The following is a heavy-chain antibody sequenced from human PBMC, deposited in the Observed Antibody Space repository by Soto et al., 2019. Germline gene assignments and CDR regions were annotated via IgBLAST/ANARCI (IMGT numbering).Heavy chain of an antibody. CDR3: ADLKWSRSYLP. V-gene: IGHV3-72*01. Sequence: PGGSLRLSCAVSGFTFDDHYIDWVRQAPGKGLEWVGRIKNDPKSYITDYAESVKGRFTISRDDSKNSLFLQMNNLTTEDTAIYYCADLKWSRSYLPWGQGTLVTVSS. CDR1: GFTFDDHY. CDR2: IKNDPKSYIT. J-gene: IGHJ1*01. D-gene: IGHD3-3*01.